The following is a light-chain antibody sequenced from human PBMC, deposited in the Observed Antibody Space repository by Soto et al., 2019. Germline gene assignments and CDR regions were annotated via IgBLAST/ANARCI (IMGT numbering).Light chain of an antibody. CDR1: SSNIGGNY. Sequence: QSVLAQPPSASGTPGQRVTISCSGSSSNIGGNYVYWYQQLPGTAPKLLIYSNNQRPSGVPDRVSGSKSGTSASLAISGLRSEDEAHYYCAAWDDSLEGVVLGGGTKLTVL. V-gene: IGLV1-47*02. J-gene: IGLJ3*02. CDR2: SNN. CDR3: AAWDDSLEGVV.